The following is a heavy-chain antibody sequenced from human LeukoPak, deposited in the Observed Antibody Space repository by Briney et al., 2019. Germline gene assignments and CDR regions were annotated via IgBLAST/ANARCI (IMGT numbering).Heavy chain of an antibody. CDR3: ARQRSDWFDP. CDR1: GGSISSSY. J-gene: IGHJ5*02. V-gene: IGHV4-59*08. CDR2: IYHSGRT. Sequence: PSETLSLTCPAPGGSISSSYWCWIRQPPGHGLVLIGYIYHSGRTSYNSSLKRRVSISVDSSNDQFSLKLSSATAADTAVYYCARQRSDWFDPWCQGTLVTVSS.